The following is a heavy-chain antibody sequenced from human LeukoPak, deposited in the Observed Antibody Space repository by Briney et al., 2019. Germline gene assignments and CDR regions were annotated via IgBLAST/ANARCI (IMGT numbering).Heavy chain of an antibody. J-gene: IGHJ4*02. CDR3: ARVRSAVVVPAAIFGY. V-gene: IGHV3-7*01. CDR1: GFTFSSYW. CDR2: IKQDGSEK. D-gene: IGHD2-2*02. Sequence: AGGSLRLSCAASGFTFSSYWISWVRQAARHGLQWVAHIKQDGSEKYYVDSVKGRFTISRDNAKNSLYLQMNSLRAEDTAVYYCARVRSAVVVPAAIFGYWGQGTLVTVSS.